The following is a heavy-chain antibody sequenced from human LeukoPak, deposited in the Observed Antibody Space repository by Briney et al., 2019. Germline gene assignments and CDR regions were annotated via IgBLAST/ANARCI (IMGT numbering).Heavy chain of an antibody. J-gene: IGHJ4*02. D-gene: IGHD1-26*01. Sequence: PGGSLRLSCVVSGLRFRNYGMHWVRQAPGKGLEWVAVIYYDGSNQYYADSVKGRFTVSGDNAKNTLYLQMDSLRGEDTAVYYCATDRNSGKYYDYWGQGTLVTVSS. V-gene: IGHV3-33*01. CDR3: ATDRNSGKYYDY. CDR2: IYYDGSNQ. CDR1: GLRFRNYG.